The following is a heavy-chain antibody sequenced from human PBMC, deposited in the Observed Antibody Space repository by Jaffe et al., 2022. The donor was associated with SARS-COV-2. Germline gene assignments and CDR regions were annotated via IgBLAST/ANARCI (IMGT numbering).Heavy chain of an antibody. Sequence: QVQLVESGGGVVQPGRSLRLSCAASGFTFSSYGMHWVRQAPGKGLEWVAVIWYDGSNKYYADSVKGRFTISRDNSKNTLYLQMNSLRAEDTAVYYCARGGRHSSSYDAFDIWGQGTMVTVSS. CDR2: IWYDGSNK. J-gene: IGHJ3*02. D-gene: IGHD6-6*01. CDR3: ARGGRHSSSYDAFDI. V-gene: IGHV3-33*01. CDR1: GFTFSSYG.